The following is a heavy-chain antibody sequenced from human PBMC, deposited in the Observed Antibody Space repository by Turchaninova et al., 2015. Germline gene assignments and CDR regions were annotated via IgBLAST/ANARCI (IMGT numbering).Heavy chain of an antibody. CDR3: ARDQGRGYSYEYDAFDI. Sequence: QVLWVESGGAVVRLGRSLSRLWPASGVTFRREGLHGVRQEPGKGLEWVAGMRYDESNRYYADTVKGRFTGSRDKSKNTLFLQMNSLRAEDTAVYYCARDQGRGYSYEYDAFDIWGQGTMVTVSS. D-gene: IGHD5-18*01. J-gene: IGHJ3*02. CDR1: GVTFRREG. V-gene: IGHV3-33*01. CDR2: MRYDESNR.